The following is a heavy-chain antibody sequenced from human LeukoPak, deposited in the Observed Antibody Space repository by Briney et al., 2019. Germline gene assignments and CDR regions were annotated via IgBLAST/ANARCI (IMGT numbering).Heavy chain of an antibody. D-gene: IGHD3-10*01. J-gene: IGHJ4*02. CDR2: IWYDGSNK. CDR1: GFTFSSYG. Sequence: GRSLRLSCAASGFTFSSYGMQWVRQAPGKGLVWVAVIWYDGSNKYYADSVKGRFTISRDNSKNTLYLQMNSLRAEDTAVYYCARDGSGDYFDYWGQGTLVTVSS. CDR3: ARDGSGDYFDY. V-gene: IGHV3-33*01.